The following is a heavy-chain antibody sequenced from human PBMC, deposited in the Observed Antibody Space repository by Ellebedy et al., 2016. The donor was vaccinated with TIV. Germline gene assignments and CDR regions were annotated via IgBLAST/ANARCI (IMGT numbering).Heavy chain of an antibody. CDR1: GYTFITFG. CDR2: INPYNGYT. V-gene: IGHV1-18*01. J-gene: IGHJ4*02. D-gene: IGHD1-1*01. CDR3: ARDELDNRGDHYDY. Sequence: AASVKVSCKASGYTFITFGISWVRQAPGQGLEWLGWINPYNGYTKYVEKFQGRVTVTTDTSTSTAYMELKSLRSDDTAVYYCARDELDNRGDHYDYWGQGTLVTVSS.